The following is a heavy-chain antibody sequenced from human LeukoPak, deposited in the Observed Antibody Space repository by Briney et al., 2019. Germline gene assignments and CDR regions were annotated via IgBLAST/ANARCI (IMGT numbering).Heavy chain of an antibody. CDR3: TRCGDYPFDY. Sequence: GGSLRLSCAASGFTFSDSGMHWVRQASGKGLEWVGRIRSKANSYATAYAASVKGRFTISRDDSKNTAYLQMNSLKTEDTAVYYCTRCGDYPFDYWGQGTLVTVSS. CDR1: GFTFSDSG. D-gene: IGHD2-21*01. J-gene: IGHJ4*02. CDR2: IRSKANSYAT. V-gene: IGHV3-73*01.